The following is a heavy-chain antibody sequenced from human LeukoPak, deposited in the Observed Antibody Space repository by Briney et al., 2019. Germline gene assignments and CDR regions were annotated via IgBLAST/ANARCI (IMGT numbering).Heavy chain of an antibody. V-gene: IGHV1-2*02. D-gene: IGHD3-22*01. CDR2: INPNSGGT. CDR3: ARESYYDSSGYRDAFDI. CDR1: GYTFTGYY. J-gene: IGHJ3*02. Sequence: ASVKVSCKASGYTFTGYYMHWVRQAPGQGLEWMGWINPNSGGTNYAQKFQGRVTVTRDTSISTAYMELSRLRSDDTAVYYCARESYYDSSGYRDAFDIWGQGTMVTVSS.